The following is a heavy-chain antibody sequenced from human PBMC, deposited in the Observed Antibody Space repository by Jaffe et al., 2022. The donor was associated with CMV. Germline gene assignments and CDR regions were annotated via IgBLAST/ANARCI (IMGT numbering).Heavy chain of an antibody. V-gene: IGHV1-3*01. CDR3: ARDRGTYYDFWSGQNWFDP. CDR2: INAGNGNT. D-gene: IGHD3-3*01. Sequence: QVQLVQSGAEVKKPGASVKVSCKASGYTFTSYAMHWVRQAPGQRLEWMGWINAGNGNTKYSQKFQGRVTITRDTSASTAYMELSSLRSEDTAVYYCARDRGTYYDFWSGQNWFDPWGQGTLVTVSS. J-gene: IGHJ5*02. CDR1: GYTFTSYA.